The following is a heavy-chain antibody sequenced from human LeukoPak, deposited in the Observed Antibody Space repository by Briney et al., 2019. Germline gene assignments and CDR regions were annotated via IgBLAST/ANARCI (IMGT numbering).Heavy chain of an antibody. CDR3: ARERYPTYYYDSSGYYGRYFDY. J-gene: IGHJ4*02. Sequence: VASVKVSCKASGGTFSSYAISWVRQAPGQGLEWMGRIIPIFGTANYAQKFQGRVTITTDESTSTAYMELSSLRFEDTAVYYCARERYPTYYYDSSGYYGRYFDYWGQGTLVTVSS. CDR1: GGTFSSYA. D-gene: IGHD3-22*01. V-gene: IGHV1-69*05. CDR2: IIPIFGTA.